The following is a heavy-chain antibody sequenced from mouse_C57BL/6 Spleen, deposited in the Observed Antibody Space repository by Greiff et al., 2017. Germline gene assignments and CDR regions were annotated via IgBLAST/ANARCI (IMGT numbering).Heavy chain of an antibody. V-gene: IGHV5-9-1*02. CDR1: GFTFSSYA. CDR3: TREERGNYGVATGGFAY. Sequence: EVKVEESGEGLVKPGGSLKLSCAASGFTFSSYAMSLVRQTPEKRLEGVAYISSGGDYIYYADTVKGRFTISRDNARNTLYLQMSSLKSEDTAMYYCTREERGNYGVATGGFAYWGQGTLVTVSA. J-gene: IGHJ3*01. CDR2: ISSGGDYI. D-gene: IGHD1-1*01.